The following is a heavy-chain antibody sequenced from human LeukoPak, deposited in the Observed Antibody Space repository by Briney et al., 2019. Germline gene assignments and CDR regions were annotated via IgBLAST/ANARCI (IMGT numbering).Heavy chain of an antibody. V-gene: IGHV3-23*01. CDR2: ISGSGGST. J-gene: IGHJ4*02. Sequence: GGSLRLSCAASGFTFSSYAMSWARQAPGKGLEWVSAISGSGGSTYYADSVKGRFTISRDNSKNTLYLQMNSLRAEDTAVYYCAKDLEDGDYFDYWGQGTLVTVSS. CDR1: GFTFSSYA. CDR3: AKDLEDGDYFDY. D-gene: IGHD4-17*01.